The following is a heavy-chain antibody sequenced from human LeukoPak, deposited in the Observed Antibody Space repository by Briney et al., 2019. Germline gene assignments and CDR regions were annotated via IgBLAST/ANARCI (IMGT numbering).Heavy chain of an antibody. CDR2: IYTSGST. Sequence: SETLSLTCTVSGGSISSYYWNWIRQPPGKGLEWIGYIYTSGSTNYNPSLKSRVTISVDTSKNQFSLKLSSVTAADTAVYYCARSLDSSGWYGERYFDYWGQGTLVTVSS. CDR3: ARSLDSSGWYGERYFDY. V-gene: IGHV4-4*08. CDR1: GGSISSYY. J-gene: IGHJ4*02. D-gene: IGHD6-19*01.